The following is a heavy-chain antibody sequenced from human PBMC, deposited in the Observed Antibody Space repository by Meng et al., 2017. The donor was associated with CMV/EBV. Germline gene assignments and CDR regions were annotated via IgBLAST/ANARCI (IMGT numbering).Heavy chain of an antibody. V-gene: IGHV1-2*02. J-gene: IGHJ6*02. Sequence: ASVKVSCKASGYTFTGYYMHWVRQAPGQGLEWMGWINPNSGGTNYAQKFQGRVTITTDESTSTAYMELSSLRSEDTAVYYCASFYYCSSTSCYTENYYYYGMDVWGQGTTVTVSS. CDR3: ASFYYCSSTSCYTENYYYYGMDV. CDR2: INPNSGGT. D-gene: IGHD2-2*02. CDR1: GYTFTGYY.